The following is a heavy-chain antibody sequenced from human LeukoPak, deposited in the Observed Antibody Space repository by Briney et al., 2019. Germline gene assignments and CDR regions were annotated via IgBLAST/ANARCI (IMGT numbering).Heavy chain of an antibody. D-gene: IGHD3-10*01. CDR1: GFTFSSYS. V-gene: IGHV3-21*01. CDR2: ISSSSSYI. J-gene: IGHJ6*02. Sequence: GGSLRLSCAASGFTFSSYSMNWVRQAPGKGLEWVSSISSSSSYIYYADSVKGRFTISRDNAKNSLYLQMNSLRDEDTAVYYCARDYERFGELLTDYYYYGMDVWGQGTTVTVSS. CDR3: ARDYERFGELLTDYYYYGMDV.